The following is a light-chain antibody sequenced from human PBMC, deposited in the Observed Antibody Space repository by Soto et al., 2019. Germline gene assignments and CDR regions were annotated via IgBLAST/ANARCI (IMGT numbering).Light chain of an antibody. CDR2: GAS. V-gene: IGKV1-5*01. CDR3: QQYNSYSYT. CDR1: QSISSW. Sequence: DIQMTQSPSTLSASVGDRVTITCRASQSISSWLAWYQQKPGKAPKLLIYGASNLESGVPSRFSGSGSGKEFTLTLSSLQSDDFASYYCQQYNSYSYTFGQGTKLEIK. J-gene: IGKJ2*01.